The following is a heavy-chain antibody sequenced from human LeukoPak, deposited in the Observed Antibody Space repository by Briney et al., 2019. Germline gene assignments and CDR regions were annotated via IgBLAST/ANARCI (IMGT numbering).Heavy chain of an antibody. J-gene: IGHJ4*02. CDR2: IYYSGTA. V-gene: IGHV4-31*03. CDR1: GGSISSGGYY. Sequence: SETLSLTCTVSGGSISSGGYYWRWVRQHPEKGLEWIGYIYYSGTAYYSPSLKSRVTISVDTSKNQFSLKLSSVTAADTAVFYCARGLYYYNGRGYSGHYFDYGAQGPLAPVSS. D-gene: IGHD3-22*01. CDR3: ARGLYYYNGRGYSGHYFDY.